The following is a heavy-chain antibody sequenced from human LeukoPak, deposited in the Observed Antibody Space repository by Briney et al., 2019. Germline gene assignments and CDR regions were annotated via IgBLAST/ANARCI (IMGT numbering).Heavy chain of an antibody. CDR1: GFTFTNYA. Sequence: GGSLRLSCAASGFTFTNYAMTWVRQAPGKGLEWVSSISATGSSTYYADSVKGRLTISRDNSKNTLYLQMNSLRAEDTAVYYCARDWGTSSLYLVNWGQGTLVTVSS. CDR2: ISATGSST. V-gene: IGHV3-23*01. D-gene: IGHD6-6*01. J-gene: IGHJ4*02. CDR3: ARDWGTSSLYLVN.